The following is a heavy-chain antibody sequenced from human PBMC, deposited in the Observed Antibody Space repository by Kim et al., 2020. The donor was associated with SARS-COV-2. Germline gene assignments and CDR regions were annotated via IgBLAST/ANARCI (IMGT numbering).Heavy chain of an antibody. CDR1: GFTFSSYA. CDR3: ARGPYYYDSSGWGFDY. Sequence: GGSLRLSCAASGFTFSSYAMHWVRQAPGKGLEWVAVISYDGSNKYYADSVKGRFTISRDNSKNTLYLQMNSLRAEDTAVYYCARGPYYYDSSGWGFDYWGQGTLVTVSS. D-gene: IGHD3-22*01. V-gene: IGHV3-30-3*01. CDR2: ISYDGSNK. J-gene: IGHJ4*02.